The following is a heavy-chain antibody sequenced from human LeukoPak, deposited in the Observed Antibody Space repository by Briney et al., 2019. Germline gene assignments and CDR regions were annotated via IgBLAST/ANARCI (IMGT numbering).Heavy chain of an antibody. V-gene: IGHV3-66*02. J-gene: IGHJ4*02. D-gene: IGHD1-26*01. CDR3: ARANKGSYSSEY. CDR1: ILTVSSNY. CDR2: IYRGGST. Sequence: GGSVSLFCAASILTVSSNYVRCVRQARGGGREGVSVIYRGGSTYYADPVKGRFTISRDNSKNTLYLQMNSLRAEDAAVYYCARANKGSYSSEYWGQGTLVTVSS.